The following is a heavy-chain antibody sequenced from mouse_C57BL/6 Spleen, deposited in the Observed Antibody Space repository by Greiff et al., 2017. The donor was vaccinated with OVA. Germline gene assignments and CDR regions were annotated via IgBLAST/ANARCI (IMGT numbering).Heavy chain of an antibody. V-gene: IGHV7-3*01. CDR1: GFTFTDYY. Sequence: EVQRVESGGGLVQPGGSLSLSCAASGFTFTDYYMSWVRQPPGKALEWLGFIRNKANGYTTEYSASVKGRFTISRDNSQIILYLQMNALRAEDSATYYCARYGYGNYRRYFDVWGTGTTVTVSS. CDR3: ARYGYGNYRRYFDV. J-gene: IGHJ1*03. CDR2: IRNKANGYTT. D-gene: IGHD2-1*01.